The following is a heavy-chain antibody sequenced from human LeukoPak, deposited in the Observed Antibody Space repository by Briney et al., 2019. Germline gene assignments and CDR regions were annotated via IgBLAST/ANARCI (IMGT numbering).Heavy chain of an antibody. Sequence: SETLSLTCSVSGGSMSSYYWSWIRQSPGKGLEWIGYIYYSGSTNYNPSLKSRVTISVDTSKNQFSLKLSSVTAADTAVYYCARVSDSSGYYYVFDYWGQGTLVTVSS. CDR3: ARVSDSSGYYYVFDY. V-gene: IGHV4-59*01. J-gene: IGHJ4*02. D-gene: IGHD3-22*01. CDR1: GGSMSSYY. CDR2: IYYSGST.